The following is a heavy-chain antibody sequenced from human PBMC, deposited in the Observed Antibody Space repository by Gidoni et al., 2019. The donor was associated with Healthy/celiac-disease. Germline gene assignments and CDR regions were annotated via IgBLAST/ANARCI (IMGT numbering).Heavy chain of an antibody. V-gene: IGHV3-9*01. D-gene: IGHD6-13*01. CDR3: ATSRWYGQWRFDY. J-gene: IGHJ4*02. Sequence: EVQLVESGGGLVQPGRSLRLSCTAYGFPFDDYAIHWVRQAPGKGLGWVSCISWNSGSIGYADAVKGRFTISRVNAKNSLYLQMNSLRAEDTALYYCATSRWYGQWRFDYWGQGTLVTVSS. CDR1: GFPFDDYA. CDR2: ISWNSGSI.